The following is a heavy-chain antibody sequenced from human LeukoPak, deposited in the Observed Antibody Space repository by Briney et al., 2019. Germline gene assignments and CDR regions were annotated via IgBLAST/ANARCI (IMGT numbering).Heavy chain of an antibody. D-gene: IGHD6-19*01. Sequence: GGSLRLSCAASGFTFSSYEMNWVRQAPGKGLEWVSYISSSGSTIYYADSVKGRFTISRDNAKNSLYLQMNSLRAEDTAVYYCARTSSGWGFGYYYMDVWGKGTTVTISS. CDR3: ARTSSGWGFGYYYMDV. CDR1: GFTFSSYE. CDR2: ISSSGSTI. J-gene: IGHJ6*03. V-gene: IGHV3-48*03.